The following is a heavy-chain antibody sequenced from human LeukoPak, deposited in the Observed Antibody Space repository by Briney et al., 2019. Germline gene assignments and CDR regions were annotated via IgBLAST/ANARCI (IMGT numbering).Heavy chain of an antibody. CDR1: GYSISRCYY. V-gene: IGHV4-38-2*01. Sequence: PSETLSLTCGVSGYSISRCYYWAWIRQPPGKVLELTGTIYHTGSTYYTPSLGSRVTISVDTSKNEFYLKLNSVTAADTAVYYCARAGWIITSGIDYWGQGALVTVSS. CDR2: IYHTGST. D-gene: IGHD3-10*01. J-gene: IGHJ4*02. CDR3: ARAGWIITSGIDY.